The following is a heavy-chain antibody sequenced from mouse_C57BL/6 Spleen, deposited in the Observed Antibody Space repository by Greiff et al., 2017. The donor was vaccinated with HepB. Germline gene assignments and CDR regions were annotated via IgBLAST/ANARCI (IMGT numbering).Heavy chain of an antibody. Sequence: VQLQQSGAELVRPGASVTLSCKASGYTFTDYEMHWVKQTPVHGLEWIGAIDPETGGTAYNQKFKGKAILTADKSSSTAYMELRSLTSEDSAVYYCTREAVGLPYAMDYWGQRTSVTVSS. D-gene: IGHD4-1*01. CDR3: TREAVGLPYAMDY. CDR1: GYTFTDYE. J-gene: IGHJ4*01. CDR2: IDPETGGT. V-gene: IGHV1-15*01.